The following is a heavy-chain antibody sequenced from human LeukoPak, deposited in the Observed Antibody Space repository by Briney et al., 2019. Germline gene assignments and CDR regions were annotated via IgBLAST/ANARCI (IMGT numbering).Heavy chain of an antibody. V-gene: IGHV3-53*01. CDR3: ARAIQFGGYFGY. Sequence: GGSLRLSCAASGFTLSGDYMSWVRQAPGQGLEWVSVIFGTSTTYYADSVKGRFTISRDSSKNTLYLQRNSLRPEDTAVYYCARAIQFGGYFGYWGQGTLVTVST. D-gene: IGHD2-15*01. CDR2: IFGTSTT. CDR1: GFTLSGDY. J-gene: IGHJ4*02.